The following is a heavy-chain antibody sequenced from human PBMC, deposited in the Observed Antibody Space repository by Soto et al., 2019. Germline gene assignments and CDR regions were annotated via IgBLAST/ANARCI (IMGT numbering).Heavy chain of an antibody. CDR1: GFTFSSYG. D-gene: IGHD5-12*01. CDR2: ISYDGSNK. Sequence: QPGGSLRLSCAASGFTFSSYGMHWVRQAPGKGLEWVAVISYDGSNKYYADSVKGRFTISRDNSKNTLYLQMNSLRAEDTAVYYCAKDREVASGDYWGQGTLVTVSS. V-gene: IGHV3-30*18. J-gene: IGHJ4*02. CDR3: AKDREVASGDY.